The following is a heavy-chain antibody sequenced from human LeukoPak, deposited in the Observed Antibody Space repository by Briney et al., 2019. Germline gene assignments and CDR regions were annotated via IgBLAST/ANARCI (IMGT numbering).Heavy chain of an antibody. Sequence: GGSLRLSCAASGFTFSDYYMSWIRQAPGKGLEWVSDISSSSRYASYADSVKGRFTISRDNAKKSLYLQMNSLRAEDTAVYYCTRDKQQLDDYWGQGTLVTVSS. V-gene: IGHV3-11*05. CDR1: GFTFSDYY. CDR2: ISSSSRYA. D-gene: IGHD1-1*01. CDR3: TRDKQQLDDY. J-gene: IGHJ4*02.